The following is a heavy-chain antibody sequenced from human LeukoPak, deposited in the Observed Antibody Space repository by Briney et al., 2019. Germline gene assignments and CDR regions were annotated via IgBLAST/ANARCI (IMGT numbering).Heavy chain of an antibody. D-gene: IGHD1-26*01. CDR3: AREGAFDPLVRTYYFDY. J-gene: IGHJ4*02. CDR1: GFTFSSYS. V-gene: IGHV3-7*01. CDR2: IKQDGSEK. Sequence: GGSLRLSCAASGFTFSSYSMNWVRQAPGKGLEWVANIKQDGSEKYYVDSVKGRFTISRDNAKNSLYLQMNSLRAEDTAVYYCAREGAFDPLVRTYYFDYWGQGTLVTVSS.